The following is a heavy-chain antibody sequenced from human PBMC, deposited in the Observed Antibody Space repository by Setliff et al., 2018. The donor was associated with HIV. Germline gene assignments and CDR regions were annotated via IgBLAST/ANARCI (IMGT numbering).Heavy chain of an antibody. CDR3: ARQVSIPGVAITPVDY. J-gene: IGHJ4*02. V-gene: IGHV4-59*08. D-gene: IGHD5-12*01. CDR1: GGSISSHY. Sequence: SETLSLTCTVSGGSISSHYWSWIRQPPGKGLEWIGHIYTSGSTNYNPSLKSRVTISVDTSKNQFSLKLSSVTAADTAVYYCARQVSIPGVAITPVDYWGQGALVTVSS. CDR2: IYTSGST.